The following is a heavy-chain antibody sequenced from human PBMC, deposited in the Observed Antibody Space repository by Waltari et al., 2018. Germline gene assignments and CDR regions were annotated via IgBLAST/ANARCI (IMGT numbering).Heavy chain of an antibody. CDR2: IYHSGST. J-gene: IGHJ3*02. Sequence: QVQLQESGPGLVKPSETLSLTCAVSGYSISSGYYWGWIRQPPGKGLEWIGSIYHSGSTYYNPSLKCRVTISVDTSKNQFSLKLSSVTAADTAVYYCAIPGCELRAFDILGQGTMVTVSS. D-gene: IGHD1-26*01. CDR3: AIPGCELRAFDI. V-gene: IGHV4-38-2*01. CDR1: GYSISSGYY.